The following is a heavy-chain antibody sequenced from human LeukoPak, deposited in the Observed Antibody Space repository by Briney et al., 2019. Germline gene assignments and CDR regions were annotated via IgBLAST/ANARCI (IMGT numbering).Heavy chain of an antibody. CDR2: LHHTGRN. CDR3: VAEMTASAAFDI. Sequence: SETLSLTCTVSGDSLTSSSHYWGWIRQPPGKSLQWFASLHHTGRNYSNAALKSRVSISMDTAKSQFSLKVNSVTATDSGVYYCVAEMTASAAFDIWGQGTMVAVSS. J-gene: IGHJ3*02. D-gene: IGHD2-21*02. V-gene: IGHV4-39*01. CDR1: GDSLTSSSHY.